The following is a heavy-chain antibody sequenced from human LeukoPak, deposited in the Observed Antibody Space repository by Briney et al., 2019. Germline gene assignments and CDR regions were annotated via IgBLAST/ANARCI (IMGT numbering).Heavy chain of an antibody. Sequence: GGSLRLPCAASGFTFSSYGMHWVRQAPGKGLEWVAVISYDGSNKYYADSVKGRFTISRDNSKNTLYLQMNSLRAEDTAVYYCAKDLYYDSSGYYIGYFDYWGQGTLVTVSS. CDR1: GFTFSSYG. CDR2: ISYDGSNK. V-gene: IGHV3-30*18. D-gene: IGHD3-22*01. J-gene: IGHJ4*02. CDR3: AKDLYYDSSGYYIGYFDY.